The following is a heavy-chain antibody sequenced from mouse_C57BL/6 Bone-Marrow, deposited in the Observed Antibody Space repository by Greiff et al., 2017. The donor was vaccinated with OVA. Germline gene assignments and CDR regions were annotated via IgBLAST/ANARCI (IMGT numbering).Heavy chain of an antibody. V-gene: IGHV1-15*01. CDR1: GYTFTDYE. CDR2: IDPETGGT. D-gene: IGHD1-1*01. J-gene: IGHJ1*03. CDR3: TRGGPLRSYWYFDV. Sequence: QVQLQQSGAELVRPGASVTLSCKASGYTFTDYEMHWVKQTPVHGLVWIGAIDPETGGTAYNQKFKGKAILTADKSSSTAYMELRSLTSEVSAVYYCTRGGPLRSYWYFDVWGTGTTVTVSS.